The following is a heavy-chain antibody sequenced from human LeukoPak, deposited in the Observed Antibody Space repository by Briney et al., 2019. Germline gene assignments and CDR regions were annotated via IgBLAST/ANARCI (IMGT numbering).Heavy chain of an antibody. CDR2: IYYSGST. Sequence: SETLSLTCTVSRYSISSGYYWGWIRQPPGKWLEWIGSIYYSGSTNYNPSLKSRVTISVDTSKNQFSLKLSSVTAADTAVYYCARGGSGTRYYYMDVWGKGTTVTVSS. J-gene: IGHJ6*03. V-gene: IGHV4-38-2*02. D-gene: IGHD3-10*01. CDR3: ARGGSGTRYYYMDV. CDR1: RYSISSGYY.